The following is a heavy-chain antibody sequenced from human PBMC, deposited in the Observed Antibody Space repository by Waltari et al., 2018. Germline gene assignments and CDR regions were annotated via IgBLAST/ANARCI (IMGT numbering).Heavy chain of an antibody. Sequence: QVQLVQSGAEVKKPGASVKVSCKASGYTFTSYAMHWVRQAPGQRIEWMGWINAGNGNTKYSQKFQGRVTITRDTSASTAYMELSSLRSEDTAVYYCAREPSSTTVTASFDYWGQGTLVTVSS. CDR2: INAGNGNT. CDR3: AREPSSTTVTASFDY. J-gene: IGHJ4*02. V-gene: IGHV1-3*01. CDR1: GYTFTSYA. D-gene: IGHD4-17*01.